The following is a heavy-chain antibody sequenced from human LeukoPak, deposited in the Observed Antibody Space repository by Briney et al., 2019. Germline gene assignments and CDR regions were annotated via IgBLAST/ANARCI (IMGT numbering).Heavy chain of an antibody. V-gene: IGHV4-30-4*01. CDR3: ARGGGDYGMDV. Sequence: SQTLSLTCTVSGGSISSGDYYWSWIRQPPGKGLEWVGYIYYSGSTYYNPSLKSRVTISVDTSKNQFSLKPSSVTAADTAVYYRARGGGDYGMDVWGKGTTVTVSS. CDR1: GGSISSGDYY. J-gene: IGHJ6*04. CDR2: IYYSGST. D-gene: IGHD3-16*01.